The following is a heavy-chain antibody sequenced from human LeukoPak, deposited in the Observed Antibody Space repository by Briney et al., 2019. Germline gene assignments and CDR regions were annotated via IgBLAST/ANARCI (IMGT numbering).Heavy chain of an antibody. V-gene: IGHV4-38-2*01. D-gene: IGHD6-13*01. J-gene: IGHJ4*02. CDR2: MYYSGST. CDR1: GSTFSDYY. Sequence: PGGSLRLSCAASGSTFSDYYMSWIRQPPGKGLEWIGSMYYSGSTYYNPSLKSRVTISIDTSKNQFSLKLNSVTAADTAVYYCARGTPPSSSCYDYWGQGTLVTVSS. CDR3: ARGTPPSSSCYDY.